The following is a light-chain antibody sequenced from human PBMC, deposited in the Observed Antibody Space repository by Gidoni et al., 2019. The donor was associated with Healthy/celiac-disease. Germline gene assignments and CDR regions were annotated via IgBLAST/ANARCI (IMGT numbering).Light chain of an antibody. J-gene: IGKJ1*01. Sequence: IQMPQPPSSLSASEEDRVTITCRASQSISSYLNWYQQKPGKAPKLLIDAASSLQSGVPSRFSGSGSGTDFTITISSLQPEDFATYYCQQSYSTPWTFGQGTKVEIK. CDR3: QQSYSTPWT. CDR2: AAS. V-gene: IGKV1-39*01. CDR1: QSISSY.